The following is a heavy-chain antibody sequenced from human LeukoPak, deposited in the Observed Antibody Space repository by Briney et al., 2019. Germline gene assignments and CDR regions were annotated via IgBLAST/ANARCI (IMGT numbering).Heavy chain of an antibody. J-gene: IGHJ6*02. CDR2: IYYSGST. Sequence: KPSETLSLTCTVSGGSISSGGYYWSWTRQHPGKGLEWIGYIYYSGSTYYNPSLKSRVTISVDTSKNQFSLKLSSVTAADTAVYYCARDAFGYYGMDVWGQGTTVTVSS. CDR3: ARDAFGYYGMDV. D-gene: IGHD3-3*02. CDR1: GGSISSGGYY. V-gene: IGHV4-31*03.